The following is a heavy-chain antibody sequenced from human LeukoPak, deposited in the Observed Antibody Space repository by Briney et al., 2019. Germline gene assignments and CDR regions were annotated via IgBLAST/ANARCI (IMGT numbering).Heavy chain of an antibody. Sequence: ASVKVSCKASGHTFTGYYMHWVRQAPGQGLEWMGWINPNSGGTNYAQKFRGRVTMTRDTSISTAYMELSRLRSDDTAVYYCARVPRGAWNQGGDWFDPWGQGTLVTVSS. V-gene: IGHV1-2*02. CDR3: ARVPRGAWNQGGDWFDP. CDR1: GHTFTGYY. D-gene: IGHD1-1*01. J-gene: IGHJ5*02. CDR2: INPNSGGT.